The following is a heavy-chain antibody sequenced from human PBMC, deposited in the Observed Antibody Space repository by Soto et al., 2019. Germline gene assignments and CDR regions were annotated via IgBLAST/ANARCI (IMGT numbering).Heavy chain of an antibody. J-gene: IGHJ4*02. CDR2: INHSGST. D-gene: IGHD6-19*01. CDR3: ATSSLEVAGRGALIY. CDR1: GGSFSGYY. V-gene: IGHV4-34*01. Sequence: XETLSLTFAVYGGSFSGYYWSWIRQPPGKGLEWIGEINHSGSTNYNPSLKSRVTISVDTSKNQFSLKLSSVTAADTAVYYCATSSLEVAGRGALIYWGQGTLVTVSS.